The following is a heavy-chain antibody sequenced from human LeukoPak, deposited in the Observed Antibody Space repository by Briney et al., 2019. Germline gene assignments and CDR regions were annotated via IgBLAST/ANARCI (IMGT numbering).Heavy chain of an antibody. CDR3: AREFSY. CDR2: IYTSGST. V-gene: IGHV4-61*09. Sequence: SQTLSLTCTVSADSISRGSYYWTWIRQPPGKGLEWIGHIYTSGSTNYNPSLKSRATISVDTSKNQFSLKLSSVTAADTAVYYCAREFSYWGQGTLVTISS. J-gene: IGHJ4*02. CDR1: ADSISRGSYY.